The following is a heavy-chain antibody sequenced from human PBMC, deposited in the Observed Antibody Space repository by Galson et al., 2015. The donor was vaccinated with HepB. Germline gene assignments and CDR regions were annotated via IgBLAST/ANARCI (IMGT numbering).Heavy chain of an antibody. D-gene: IGHD3-22*01. CDR1: GYSFTSYW. CDR2: IDPSDSYT. J-gene: IGHJ4*02. Sequence: QSGAEVKKPGESLRISCKGSGYSFTSYWISWVRQMPGKGLEWMGRIDPSDSYTNYSPSFQGHVTISADKSISTAYLQWSSLKASDTAMYYCARHMVYDSSGYGYYFDYWGQGTLVTVAS. CDR3: ARHMVYDSSGYGYYFDY. V-gene: IGHV5-10-1*01.